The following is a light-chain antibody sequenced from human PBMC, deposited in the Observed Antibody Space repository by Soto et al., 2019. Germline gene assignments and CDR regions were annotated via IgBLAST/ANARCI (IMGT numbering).Light chain of an antibody. V-gene: IGKV3-15*01. J-gene: IGKJ5*01. CDR3: QQYNTWRSIS. CDR2: GAS. Sequence: EIVMTPSPATLSVSPVERATLSCRASQSVSSNLAWYQKKPGQAPRLLIYGASTRATGIPARFSGSGSATEFTLTISSLQSEDFAVYYCQQYNTWRSISFGQGTRLEIK. CDR1: QSVSSN.